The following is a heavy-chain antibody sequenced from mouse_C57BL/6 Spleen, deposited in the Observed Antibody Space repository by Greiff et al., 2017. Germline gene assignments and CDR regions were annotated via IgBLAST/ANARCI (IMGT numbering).Heavy chain of an antibody. CDR2: IHPKSGST. J-gene: IGHJ3*01. V-gene: IGHV1-64*01. Sequence: QVQLQQPGAELVKPGASVKLSCKASGYTFTSYWMHWVKQRPGQGLEWIGMIHPKSGSTNYNEKFKSKATLTVDKSSSTAYMQLSSLTSEDSAVYYCARMDEDWFAYWGQGTLVTVSA. CDR3: ARMDEDWFAY. CDR1: GYTFTSYW.